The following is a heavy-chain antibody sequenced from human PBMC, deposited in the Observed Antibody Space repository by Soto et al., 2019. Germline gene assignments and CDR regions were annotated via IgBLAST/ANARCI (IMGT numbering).Heavy chain of an antibody. CDR1: GGSINSGGYS. Sequence: QLQLQESGSGLVKPSQKLSLTCTVYGGSINSGGYSWIWIRQPPGKGLEWIGYIYRSGSAYYSPSLQNRVTISVDTSKNHYSLNLTSVTAADTAVYYCAVSGRGGLDVWGQGTTVTVS. V-gene: IGHV4-30-2*01. J-gene: IGHJ6*02. CDR3: AVSGRGGLDV. CDR2: IYRSGSA. D-gene: IGHD1-26*01.